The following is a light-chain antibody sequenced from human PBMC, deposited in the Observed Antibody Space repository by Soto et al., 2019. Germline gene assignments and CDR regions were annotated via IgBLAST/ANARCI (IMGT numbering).Light chain of an antibody. CDR3: CSFAGGATFV. Sequence: QSALTQPASVSGSPGQSITISCTGTSNDVGGYDLLSWYQHHPGKAPKLMIYEATKRPSGVSDRFSGSKSGNTASLTISALQAEDEADYSCCSFAGGATFVFGGGTKLTVL. CDR2: EAT. J-gene: IGLJ2*01. V-gene: IGLV2-23*02. CDR1: SNDVGGYDL.